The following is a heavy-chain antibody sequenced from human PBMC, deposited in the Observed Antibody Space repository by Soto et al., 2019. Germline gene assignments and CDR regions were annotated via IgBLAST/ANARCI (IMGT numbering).Heavy chain of an antibody. CDR2: ISSSSSYI. J-gene: IGHJ4*02. V-gene: IGHV3-21*04. Sequence: GGSLRLSCAASGFTFSSYSMNWVRQAPGKGLEWVSSISSSSSYIYYADSVKGRFTISRDNAENSLYLQMNSLRAEDTAVYYCARDYFWSGVYDYWGQGTLVTVSS. CDR3: ARDYFWSGVYDY. D-gene: IGHD3-3*01. CDR1: GFTFSSYS.